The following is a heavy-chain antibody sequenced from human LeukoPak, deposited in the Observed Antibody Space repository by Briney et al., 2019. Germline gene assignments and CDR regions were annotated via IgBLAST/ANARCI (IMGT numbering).Heavy chain of an antibody. V-gene: IGHV4-34*01. Sequence: PGGSLRLSCAASGFTFSSYAMSWVRQAPGKGLEWIGEINHSGSTNYNPSLKSRVTMSVDTSKNQFSLKVSSVTAADTAVYYCARSSGEKATIDYWGQGTLVTVSS. J-gene: IGHJ4*02. CDR2: INHSGST. CDR3: ARSSGEKATIDY. D-gene: IGHD5-24*01. CDR1: GFTFSSYA.